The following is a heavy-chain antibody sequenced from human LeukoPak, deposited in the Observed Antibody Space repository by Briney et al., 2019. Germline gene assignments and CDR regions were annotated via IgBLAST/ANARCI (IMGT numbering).Heavy chain of an antibody. Sequence: SVKVSCKASGGTFSSYAISWVRQAPGQGLEWMGGIIPIFGTANYAQKFQGRVTITADESTSTAYMELSSLRSEDTAVYYCARDDCGGDCEFDYWGQGTLVTVSS. CDR3: ARDDCGGDCEFDY. J-gene: IGHJ4*02. CDR1: GGTFSSYA. D-gene: IGHD2-21*02. V-gene: IGHV1-69*13. CDR2: IIPIFGTA.